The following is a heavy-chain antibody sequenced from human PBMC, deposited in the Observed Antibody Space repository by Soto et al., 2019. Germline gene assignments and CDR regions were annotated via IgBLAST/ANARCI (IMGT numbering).Heavy chain of an antibody. J-gene: IGHJ6*02. CDR3: ARDPRAVITDYYYYGMDV. CDR1: GFTFSSYS. CDR2: ISSSSSTI. D-gene: IGHD3-16*01. V-gene: IGHV3-48*02. Sequence: EVQLVESGGGLVQPGGSLRLSCAASGFTFSSYSMNWVRQAPGKGLEWVSYISSSSSTIYYADCVKGRFTISRDNAKNSLYLQMNSLRDEDTAVYYCARDPRAVITDYYYYGMDVWGQGTTVTVSS.